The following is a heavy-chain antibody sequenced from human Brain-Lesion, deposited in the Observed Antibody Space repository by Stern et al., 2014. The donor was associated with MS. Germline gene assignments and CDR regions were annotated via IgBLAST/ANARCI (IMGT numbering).Heavy chain of an antibody. Sequence: VQLVESGAEVKKPGASVKVSCKVSGYTLTELSMHWVRQAPRKGLEWMGGFDPEDGETIYAQKFQGRVTMTEATSTDIAYMELSSLRSEVTAVYYCATLSPGAGGNYYRHFDYWGQGTLVTVSS. V-gene: IGHV1-24*01. D-gene: IGHD1-26*01. J-gene: IGHJ4*02. CDR1: GYTLTELS. CDR3: ATLSPGAGGNYYRHFDY. CDR2: FDPEDGET.